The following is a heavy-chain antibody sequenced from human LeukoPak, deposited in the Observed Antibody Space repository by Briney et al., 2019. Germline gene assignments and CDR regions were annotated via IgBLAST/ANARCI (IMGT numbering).Heavy chain of an antibody. D-gene: IGHD2-15*01. V-gene: IGHV3-9*01. CDR2: ITWNRDKI. CDR3: AKDMVARYYYYGMDV. CDR1: GFTFDDYA. Sequence: PGRSLRLSCTVSGFTFDDYAMHWVRHTPGKGLEWVSGITWNRDKIGYGDSVKGRFTISRDNVKNVLYLQTNSLRPEDTALYYCAKDMVARYYYYGMDVWGQGTTVTVSS. J-gene: IGHJ6*02.